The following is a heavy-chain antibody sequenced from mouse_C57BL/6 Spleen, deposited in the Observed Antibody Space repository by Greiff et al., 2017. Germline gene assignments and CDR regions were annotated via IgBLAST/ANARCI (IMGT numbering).Heavy chain of an antibody. CDR2: FYPGSGSI. V-gene: IGHV1-62-2*01. CDR1: GFTFTEYT. CDR3: ARYEGAYGSSYYAMDF. J-gene: IGHJ4*01. Sequence: VQLVESGAELVKPGASVKLSCTASGFTFTEYTIHWVKQRPGQGLEWIGWFYPGSGSIKYNEKFKDKATLTADKSSNTVYMKLSRLTSEDSAVYFGARYEGAYGSSYYAMDFWGQGTSVTVSS. D-gene: IGHD1-1*01.